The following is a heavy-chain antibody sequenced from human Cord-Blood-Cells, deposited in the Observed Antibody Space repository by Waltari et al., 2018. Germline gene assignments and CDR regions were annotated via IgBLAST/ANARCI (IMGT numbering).Heavy chain of an antibody. CDR2: IYSGGST. D-gene: IGHD3-3*01. V-gene: IGHV3-53*01. CDR1: GFTVSSNY. J-gene: IGHJ5*02. Sequence: EVQLVESGGGLIQPGGSLRLSCAASGFTVSSNYMSWVRQAPGKGVEWVSVIYSGGSTYYADSVKGRFTISRDNSKNTLYLQMNSLRAEDTAVYYCARSFRFLEWLGWFDPWGQGTLVTVSS. CDR3: ARSFRFLEWLGWFDP.